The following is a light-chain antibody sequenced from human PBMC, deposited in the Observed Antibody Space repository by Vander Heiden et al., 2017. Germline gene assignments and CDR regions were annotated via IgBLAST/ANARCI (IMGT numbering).Light chain of an antibody. CDR1: QTISSW. CDR2: PAS. Sequence: DIHLTQSPSTLPASVGDRVTITRRASQTISSWLPCYQKKPEKAPKVLIYPASNLESGVPTRCSSSGAGTEFTLTISSLQPEDFATYYCQQYNSYYTFGQGTKLEIK. J-gene: IGKJ2*01. V-gene: IGKV1-5*03. CDR3: QQYNSYYT.